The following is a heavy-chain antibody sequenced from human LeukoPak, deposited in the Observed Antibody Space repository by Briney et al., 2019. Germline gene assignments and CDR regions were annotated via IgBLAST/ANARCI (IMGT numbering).Heavy chain of an antibody. J-gene: IGHJ4*02. D-gene: IGHD3-3*01. Sequence: PGGSLRLSCAASGFTFSSYTMNWVRQPPGKGLEWVSNIGTSSTTIYYADSVKGRFTISRDNSKNTLYLQMNSLRAEDTAVYYCAKVGVVLQFLEWWDYWGQGTLVTVSS. CDR3: AKVGVVLQFLEWWDY. CDR1: GFTFSSYT. V-gene: IGHV3-48*01. CDR2: IGTSSTTI.